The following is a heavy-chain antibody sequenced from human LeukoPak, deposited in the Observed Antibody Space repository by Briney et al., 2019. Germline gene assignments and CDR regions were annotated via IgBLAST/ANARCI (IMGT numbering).Heavy chain of an antibody. CDR3: ANPSIAARRSYFDY. J-gene: IGHJ4*02. CDR2: IRYDGSNK. CDR1: GFTFSSYG. Sequence: GGSLRLSCAASGFTFSSYGMHWVRQAPGKGLEWVAFIRYDGSNKYYADSVKGRFTISRDNSKNTLYLQMNSLRAEDTAVYYWANPSIAARRSYFDYWGQGTLVTVSS. D-gene: IGHD6-6*01. V-gene: IGHV3-30*02.